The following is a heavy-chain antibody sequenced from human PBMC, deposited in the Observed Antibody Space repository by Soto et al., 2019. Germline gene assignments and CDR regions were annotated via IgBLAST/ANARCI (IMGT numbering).Heavy chain of an antibody. CDR1: GGSVSSHY. V-gene: IGHV4-59*08. D-gene: IGHD1-26*01. CDR2: IYYSGRT. J-gene: IGHJ3*02. CDR3: ARHGWELLGAFDI. Sequence: SETLSLTCNVSGGSVSSHYWSWIRQPPGKGLEWIGYIYYSGRTNYNPSLKSRVTISVDTSKNQFSLKLSSVTAADTAVYYCARHGWELLGAFDIWGQGTMVTVSS.